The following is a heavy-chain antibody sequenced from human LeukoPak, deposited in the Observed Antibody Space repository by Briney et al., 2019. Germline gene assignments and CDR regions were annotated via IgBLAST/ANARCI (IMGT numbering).Heavy chain of an antibody. CDR2: ISSSGSTI. CDR3: ARAPRRSGGSCYYVDY. V-gene: IGHV3-11*01. Sequence: GGSLRLSCAASGFTFSDYYMSWIRQAPGEGLEGVSYISSSGSTIYYADSVKGRFTISRDNAKNSLYLQMNSLRAEDTAVYYCARAPRRSGGSCYYVDYWGQGTLVTVSS. J-gene: IGHJ4*02. CDR1: GFTFSDYY. D-gene: IGHD2-15*01.